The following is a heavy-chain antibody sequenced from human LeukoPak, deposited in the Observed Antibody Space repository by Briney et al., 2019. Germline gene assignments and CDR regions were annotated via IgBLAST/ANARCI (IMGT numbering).Heavy chain of an antibody. D-gene: IGHD3-3*01. J-gene: IGHJ6*03. CDR1: GGSISSSNW. CDR2: IYHSGST. CDR3: ARGPRGDDFWSDLYYMDV. Sequence: SGTLSLTCAVSGGSISSSNWWSWVRQPPGKGLEWIGEIYHSGSTNYNPSLKSRVTISVDKSKNQFSLKLSSVTAADTAVYYCARGPRGDDFWSDLYYMDVWGKGTTVTVSS. V-gene: IGHV4-4*02.